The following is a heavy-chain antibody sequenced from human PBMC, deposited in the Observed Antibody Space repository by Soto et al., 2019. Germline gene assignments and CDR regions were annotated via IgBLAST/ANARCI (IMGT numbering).Heavy chain of an antibody. J-gene: IGHJ6*02. V-gene: IGHV4-59*01. D-gene: IGHD3-22*01. Sequence: PSETLSLTCTVSGGSISSYYWSWIRQPPGKGLEWSGYIYYSGSTNYNPSLKSRVTISVDTSKNQFSLKLSSVTAADTAVYYCARENPNEYYYDSSALPPHGMDVWGQGTTVTVSS. CDR2: IYYSGST. CDR3: ARENPNEYYYDSSALPPHGMDV. CDR1: GGSISSYY.